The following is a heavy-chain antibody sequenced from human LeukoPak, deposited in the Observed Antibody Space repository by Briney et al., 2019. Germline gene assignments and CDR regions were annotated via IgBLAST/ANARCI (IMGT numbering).Heavy chain of an antibody. V-gene: IGHV4-38-2*02. J-gene: IGHJ3*02. Sequence: TSETLSLTCTVSGYSISSGYYWGWIRQPPGKGLEWIASIYHSGSTYYNPSLKSRVSISVDTSKNQFSLNLSSVTAADTAVYYCARVAGSGPHTGAFDMWGQGTMVTVSS. CDR3: ARVAGSGPHTGAFDM. D-gene: IGHD3-10*01. CDR2: IYHSGST. CDR1: GYSISSGYY.